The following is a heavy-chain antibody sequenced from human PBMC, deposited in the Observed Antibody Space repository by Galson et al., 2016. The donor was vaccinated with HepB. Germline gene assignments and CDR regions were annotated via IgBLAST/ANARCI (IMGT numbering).Heavy chain of an antibody. D-gene: IGHD1-14*01. CDR3: ARDGEPLYDYGMYV. CDR1: GYTFTSYR. V-gene: IGHV1-3*01. CDR2: INVGNGIT. J-gene: IGHJ6*02. Sequence: SVKVSCKASGYTFTSYRILWVRQAPGQSLEWMGWINVGNGITKYSEKVQGRVTITSDTSASTVHMELSSLISGDTAVYYCARDGEPLYDYGMYVWGQGTTVLVSS.